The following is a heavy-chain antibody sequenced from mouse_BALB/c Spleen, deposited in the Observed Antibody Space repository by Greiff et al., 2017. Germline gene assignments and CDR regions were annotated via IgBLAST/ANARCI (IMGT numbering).Heavy chain of an antibody. J-gene: IGHJ4*01. D-gene: IGHD1-1*01. CDR2: IDPANGNT. V-gene: IGHV14-3*02. CDR1: GYTFTSYN. CDR3: ASITTVVAMDAMDY. Sequence: EVQLQQPGAELVKPGASVKMSCKASGYTFTSYNMHWVKQTPGQGLEWIGRIDPANGNTKYDPKFQGKATITADTSSNTAYLQLSSLTSEDTAVYYCASITTVVAMDAMDYWGQGTSVTVSS.